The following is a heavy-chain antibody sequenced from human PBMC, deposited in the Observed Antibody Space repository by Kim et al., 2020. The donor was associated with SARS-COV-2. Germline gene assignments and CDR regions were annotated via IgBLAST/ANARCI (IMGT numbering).Heavy chain of an antibody. V-gene: IGHV6-1*01. CDR1: GDSVSSESAA. CDR2: TYYRSKWYY. J-gene: IGHJ3*02. D-gene: IGHD2-2*01. CDR3: ARKYSSSWHDALDI. Sequence: SQTLSLACVISGDSVSSESAAWNWIRQSPSRGLEWLGRTYYRSKWYYDYAVSVKSRVTINTDTSRNQLSLQLNSVTPEDTAVYYCARKYSSSWHDALDIWGQGTMVSVSS.